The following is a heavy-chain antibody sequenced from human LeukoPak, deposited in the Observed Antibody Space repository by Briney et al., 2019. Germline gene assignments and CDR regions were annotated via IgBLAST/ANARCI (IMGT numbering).Heavy chain of an antibody. J-gene: IGHJ4*02. Sequence: GGSLRLSCAASGFTFSSYWMSWVRQAPGKGLEWVSAISGSGGSTYYADSVKGRFTISRDNSKNTLYLQMNSLRAEDTAVYYCAKTTGGYSSGWDIIDYWGQGTLVTVSS. CDR3: AKTTGGYSSGWDIIDY. CDR1: GFTFSSYW. V-gene: IGHV3-23*01. CDR2: ISGSGGST. D-gene: IGHD6-19*01.